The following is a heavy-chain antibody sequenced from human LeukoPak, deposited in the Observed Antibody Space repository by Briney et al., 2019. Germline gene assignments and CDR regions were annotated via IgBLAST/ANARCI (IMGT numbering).Heavy chain of an antibody. CDR3: AKRVPYTSSSVYFDY. J-gene: IGHJ4*02. V-gene: IGHV3-23*01. D-gene: IGHD6-6*01. CDR1: GFTFSSYG. CDR2: ISDDGRST. Sequence: GGSLRLSCAASGFTFSSYGMSWVRQAPGKGLEWVSSISDDGRSTYYADSVKGRFTISKDNSKNTMYLQMNNLRAEDTAVYYCAKRVPYTSSSVYFDYWGQGTLVTVSS.